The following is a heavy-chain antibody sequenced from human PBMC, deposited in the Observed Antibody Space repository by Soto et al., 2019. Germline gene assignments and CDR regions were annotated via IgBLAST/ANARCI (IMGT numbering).Heavy chain of an antibody. V-gene: IGHV3-21*01. Sequence: SLRLSCAASGFTFSSYSMNWVRQAPGKGLEWVSSISSSSSYIYYADSVKGRFTISRDNAKNSLYLQMNSLRAEDTAVYYCARDLTYDFWSGYYNWFDPWGQGTLVTVSS. CDR2: ISSSSSYI. J-gene: IGHJ5*02. D-gene: IGHD3-3*01. CDR3: ARDLTYDFWSGYYNWFDP. CDR1: GFTFSSYS.